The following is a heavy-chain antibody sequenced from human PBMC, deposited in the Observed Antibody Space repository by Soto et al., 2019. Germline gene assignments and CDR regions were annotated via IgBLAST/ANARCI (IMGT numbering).Heavy chain of an antibody. Sequence: PSETLSLTCTVSGGSISSYYLSWIRQPPGKGLEWIGYIYYSGSTNYNPSLKSRVTISVDTSKNQFSLKLSSVTAADTAVYYCARQDIVATLDAFDIWGQGTMVTVSS. D-gene: IGHD5-12*01. J-gene: IGHJ3*02. CDR1: GGSISSYY. CDR2: IYYSGST. V-gene: IGHV4-59*01. CDR3: ARQDIVATLDAFDI.